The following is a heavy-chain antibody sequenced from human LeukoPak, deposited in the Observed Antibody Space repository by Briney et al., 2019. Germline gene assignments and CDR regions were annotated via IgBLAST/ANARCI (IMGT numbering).Heavy chain of an antibody. CDR2: IYYGGRT. Sequence: PSETLSLTCTISGGSISSNYWSWIRQPPGKGLEWIGYIYYGGRTKNNPPLKSRVTISVDTSKNQFSLKLSSVTAADTAVYYRASGPDFYMDVWGKGTTVTVSS. V-gene: IGHV4-59*01. J-gene: IGHJ6*03. D-gene: IGHD3-3*01. CDR1: GGSISSNY. CDR3: ASGPDFYMDV.